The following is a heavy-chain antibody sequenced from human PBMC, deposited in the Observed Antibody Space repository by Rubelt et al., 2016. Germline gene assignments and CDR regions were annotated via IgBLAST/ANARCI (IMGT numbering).Heavy chain of an antibody. CDR1: GYTFRSYA. V-gene: IGHV7-4-1*02. J-gene: IGHJ3*02. Sequence: QVQLVQSVSELRKPGASVKVSCKGSGYTFRSYAMNWVRQAPGQGLEWMGWISTDIGNPTYAQGFTGRFVFSLDTSVSKAYLQISSLKAEDTAVYYCARVRRYYDDAFDIWGQGTMVTVSS. D-gene: IGHD3-22*01. CDR3: ARVRRYYDDAFDI. CDR2: ISTDIGNP.